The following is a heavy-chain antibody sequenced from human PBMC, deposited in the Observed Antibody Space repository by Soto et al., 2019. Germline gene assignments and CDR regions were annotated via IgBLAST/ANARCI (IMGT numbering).Heavy chain of an antibody. CDR1: GGSFSGYY. Sequence: SETLYLTCAVYGGSFSGYYWSWIRQPPGKGLEWIGEINHSGSTNYNPSLKSRVTISVDTSKNQFSLKLRSVTAADSAVYYCARGRGRVVRGQSYFYYWGQGTLVTVSS. CDR2: INHSGST. D-gene: IGHD3-10*01. J-gene: IGHJ4*02. CDR3: ARGRGRVVRGQSYFYY. V-gene: IGHV4-34*01.